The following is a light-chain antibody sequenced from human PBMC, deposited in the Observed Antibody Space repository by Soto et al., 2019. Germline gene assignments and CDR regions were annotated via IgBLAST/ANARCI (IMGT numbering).Light chain of an antibody. Sequence: QSALTQPPSASGSPGQSVTISCTGTSSDVGGYTYVSWYQQYPGRAPKLMIYKVTKWPSGVPDRFSGSKSGNTASLTVSGLQAEDEADYYCSSYAASNNFYFVFGGGTKLTVL. CDR1: SSDVGGYTY. J-gene: IGLJ3*02. V-gene: IGLV2-8*01. CDR2: KVT. CDR3: SSYAASNNFYFV.